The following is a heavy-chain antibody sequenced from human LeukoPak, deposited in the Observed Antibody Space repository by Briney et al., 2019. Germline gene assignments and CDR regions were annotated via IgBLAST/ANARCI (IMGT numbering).Heavy chain of an antibody. CDR1: GYTFTGYY. V-gene: IGHV1-2*02. D-gene: IGHD3-10*01. CDR2: INPNSGGT. CDR3: ARDQYGYYFDY. J-gene: IGHJ4*02. Sequence: ASVTVSFKASGYTFTGYYMHWVRQAPGQGLEWMGWINPNSGGTNYAQKFQGRVTMTRDTSISTAYMELSRLRSDDTAVYYCARDQYGYYFDYWGQGTLVTVSS.